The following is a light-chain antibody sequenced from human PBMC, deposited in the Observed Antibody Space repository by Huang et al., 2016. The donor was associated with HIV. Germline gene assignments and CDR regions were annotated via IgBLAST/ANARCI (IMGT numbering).Light chain of an antibody. CDR2: KSS. CDR3: QQYHSYSWT. J-gene: IGKJ1*01. Sequence: DIQMTQSPSTLSASVGGRVTSTCRASQSISYWLAWYQQKPGKAPNLLIYKSSSLQSGVPSRFSGSGSGTEFPLTISSLQPDDFASYYCQQYHSYSWTFGQGTKVEIK. V-gene: IGKV1-5*03. CDR1: QSISYW.